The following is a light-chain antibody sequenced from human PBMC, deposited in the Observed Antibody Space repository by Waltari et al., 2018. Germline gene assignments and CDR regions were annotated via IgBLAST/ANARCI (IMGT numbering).Light chain of an antibody. Sequence: DIQMTQSPSSLSASVGDKVTITCHASQGIAGWLAWYQQKPGKPPKALIYAASSLHDGVPSRFSGSGSGTDYTLTISSLQPEDFAAYYCQHYDDLPYSFGQGTKVEIK. CDR2: AAS. CDR3: QHYDDLPYS. J-gene: IGKJ2*03. CDR1: QGIAGW. V-gene: IGKV1D-16*01.